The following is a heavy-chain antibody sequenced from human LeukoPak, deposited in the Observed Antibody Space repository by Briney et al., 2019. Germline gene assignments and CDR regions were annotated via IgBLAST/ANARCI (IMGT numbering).Heavy chain of an antibody. V-gene: IGHV4-39*01. D-gene: IGHD3-10*01. CDR1: GGSISTNSFS. CDR2: MYYSGTT. J-gene: IGHJ4*02. Sequence: SETLSLTCIASGGSISTNSFSWGWIRQAPGKGLEWIGSMYYSGTTYYNLSLRSRVTISVDTSKNQFSLELSSVTAADTAVYYCARGTLYDYWGQGTLVTVSS. CDR3: ARGTLYDY.